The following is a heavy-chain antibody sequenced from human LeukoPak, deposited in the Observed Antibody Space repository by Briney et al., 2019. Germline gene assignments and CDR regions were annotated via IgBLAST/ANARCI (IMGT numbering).Heavy chain of an antibody. CDR1: GYTFTSYG. J-gene: IGHJ4*02. CDR3: ARSFARDSYILTGYNIADY. V-gene: IGHV1-18*01. CDR2: VSAYDANT. D-gene: IGHD3-9*01. Sequence: ASVKVSCKASGYTFTSYGISWLRQAPGQGLEWMGWVSAYDANTNYAQKLQGRLTMTTDRSTSTAYMELRSLRSDDTAMYYCARSFARDSYILTGYNIADYWGQGTLVTVSS.